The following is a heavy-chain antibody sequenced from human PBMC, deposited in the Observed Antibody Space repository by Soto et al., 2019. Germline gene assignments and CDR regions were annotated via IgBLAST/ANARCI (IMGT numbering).Heavy chain of an antibody. CDR2: IYHSGST. CDR1: GGSISSGGYS. V-gene: IGHV4-30-2*01. Sequence: TCAVSGGSISSGGYSWSWIRQPPGKGLEWIGYIYHSGSTYYNPSLKSRVTISVDRSKNQFSLKLSSVTAADTAVYYCARVGLAAAGGGFDYWGQGTLVTVSS. CDR3: ARVGLAAAGGGFDY. D-gene: IGHD6-13*01. J-gene: IGHJ4*02.